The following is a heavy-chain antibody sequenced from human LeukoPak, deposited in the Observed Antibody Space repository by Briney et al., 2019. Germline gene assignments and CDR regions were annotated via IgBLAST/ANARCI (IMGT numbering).Heavy chain of an antibody. D-gene: IGHD2-15*01. V-gene: IGHV3-7*01. CDR2: IKYDGDEK. CDR1: GFIFSTYW. J-gene: IGHJ4*02. Sequence: PGGSLRLSCAASGFIFSTYWMTWVRQAPGKGLEWVATIKYDGDEKFYVDSVTGRFTISRDNAKNSLYLQMNSLTAEDTAVYYCVRESFSRGGFNWGQGTLVSVSS. CDR3: VRESFSRGGFN.